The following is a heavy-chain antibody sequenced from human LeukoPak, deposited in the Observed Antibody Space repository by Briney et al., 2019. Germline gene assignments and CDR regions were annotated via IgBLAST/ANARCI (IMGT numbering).Heavy chain of an antibody. Sequence: GGSLRLSCAASGFTFSSYSMSWVRQAPGKGLEWVSSISSSSSYIYYADSVKGRFTISRDNSKNTVYLQMNTLRAEDTAVYYCAKDYPLDYWGQGALVTVSS. J-gene: IGHJ4*02. V-gene: IGHV3-21*04. CDR1: GFTFSSYS. CDR2: ISSSSSYI. CDR3: AKDYPLDY.